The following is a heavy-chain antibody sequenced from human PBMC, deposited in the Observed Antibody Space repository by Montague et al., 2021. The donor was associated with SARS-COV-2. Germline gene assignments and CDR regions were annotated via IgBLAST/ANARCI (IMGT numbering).Heavy chain of an antibody. V-gene: IGHV6-1*01. CDR3: VRDTGSAQAGFDD. CDR2: THYRPERTS. Sequence: CAISGDSVRGVTAARNSVMQTPSCQLQYLLGTHYRPERTSDYATSVSGRISIDPDTSKNQFFPQLRSVIPEDAGVYYCVRDTGSAQAGFDDWGQGTLVTVSS. CDR1: GDSVRGVTAA. J-gene: IGHJ4*02. D-gene: IGHD2-15*01.